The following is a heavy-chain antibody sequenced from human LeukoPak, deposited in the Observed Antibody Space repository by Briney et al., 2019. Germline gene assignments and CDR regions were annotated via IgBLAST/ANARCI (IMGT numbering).Heavy chain of an antibody. Sequence: ASVKVSCKASGHTFTNYDINWVRQATGQGLQWMGWMNPNSGHTGYAQKFQGRVTITRNTSITTAYMELSSLRSEDTAVYYCARGRASAGGYGGYDWGVWFDPWGQRTLVTVSS. CDR2: MNPNSGHT. CDR3: ARGRASAGGYGGYDWGVWFDP. J-gene: IGHJ5*02. V-gene: IGHV1-8*03. D-gene: IGHD5-12*01. CDR1: GHTFTNYD.